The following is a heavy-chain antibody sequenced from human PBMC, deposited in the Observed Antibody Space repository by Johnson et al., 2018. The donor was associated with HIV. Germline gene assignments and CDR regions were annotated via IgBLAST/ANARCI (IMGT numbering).Heavy chain of an antibody. CDR1: GFTFSSYA. CDR2: ISYDGSNK. D-gene: IGHD3-10*01. Sequence: QVQLVESGGGVVQPGRSLRLSCAASGFTFSSYAMHWVRQAPGKGLEWVAVISYDGSNKYYADSVRGRFTISRDNSNNTLYLQMNSLRAEDTAVYYCARDPFGALDGDAFDIWGQGTMVTVSS. V-gene: IGHV3-30*04. J-gene: IGHJ3*02. CDR3: ARDPFGALDGDAFDI.